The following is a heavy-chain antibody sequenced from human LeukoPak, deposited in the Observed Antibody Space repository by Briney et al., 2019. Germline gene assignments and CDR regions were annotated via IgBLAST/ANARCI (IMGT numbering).Heavy chain of an antibody. V-gene: IGHV1-69*06. CDR1: GGTFSSYA. D-gene: IGHD3-22*01. CDR3: ARAYYYDSRAWNYYMDV. Sequence: SVKVSCKASGGTFSSYAISWVRQAPGQGLEWMGGIIPIFGTANYAQKFQGRVTITADKSTSTAYMELSSLRSEDTAVYYCARAYYYDSRAWNYYMDVWGKGTTVTVSS. CDR2: IIPIFGTA. J-gene: IGHJ6*03.